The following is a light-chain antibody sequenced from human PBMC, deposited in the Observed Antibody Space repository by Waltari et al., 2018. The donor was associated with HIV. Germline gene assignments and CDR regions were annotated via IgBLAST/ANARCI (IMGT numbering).Light chain of an antibody. CDR2: EVS. Sequence: QSALTQPPSASGSPGQSVSIPCTGTSSDVGGYHFVPWYQQHPGKAPKLMIYEVSKRPSGVPDRFSGSKSGNTASLTVSGLQAEDEADYYCSSYAGSNNLWVFGGGTKLTVL. CDR1: SSDVGGYHF. CDR3: SSYAGSNNLWV. V-gene: IGLV2-8*01. J-gene: IGLJ3*02.